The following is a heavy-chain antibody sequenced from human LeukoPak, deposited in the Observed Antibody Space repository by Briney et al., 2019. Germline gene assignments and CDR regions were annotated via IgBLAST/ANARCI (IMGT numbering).Heavy chain of an antibody. CDR1: GYSFTNYW. J-gene: IGHJ4*02. CDR3: AASGGGDRYNSLDY. V-gene: IGHV5-51*01. CDR2: IYPADSDT. D-gene: IGHD5-24*01. Sequence: GESLKISCKASGYSFTNYWIGWVRQMPGKGLEWMGIIYPADSDTKYSPSFQGQVTISADTSISTAYLQWSSLKASDSAMYYCAASGGGDRYNSLDYWGQGTLVTVSS.